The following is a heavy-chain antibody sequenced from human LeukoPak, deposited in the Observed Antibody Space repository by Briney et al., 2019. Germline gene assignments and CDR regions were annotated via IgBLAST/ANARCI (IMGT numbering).Heavy chain of an antibody. CDR2: ISYDGSNK. V-gene: IGHV3-30*18. CDR3: AKDARKYQLRTPFDY. D-gene: IGHD2-2*01. J-gene: IGHJ4*02. Sequence: GGSLRLSCAASGFTVSSNYMSWVRQAPGKGLEWVAVISYDGSNKYYADSVKGRFTISRDNSKNTLYLQMNSLRAEDTAVYYCAKDARKYQLRTPFDYWGQGTLVTVSS. CDR1: GFTVSSNY.